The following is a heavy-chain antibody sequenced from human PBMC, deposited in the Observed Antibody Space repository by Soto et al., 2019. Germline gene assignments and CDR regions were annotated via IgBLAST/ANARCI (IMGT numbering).Heavy chain of an antibody. J-gene: IGHJ6*02. CDR1: GGPIRCYY. D-gene: IGHD2-15*01. CDR3: AHMPRLPRYYGMDV. CDR2: VYYSGST. Sequence: SETLSLTCTVSGGPIRCYYLSLIRQPPGKGLEWIGYVYYSGSTNYNPSLKSRVTISIDTSKSQFSLKLSSVTAADTAVYYCAHMPRLPRYYGMDVWGQGTTVTVSS. V-gene: IGHV4-59*01.